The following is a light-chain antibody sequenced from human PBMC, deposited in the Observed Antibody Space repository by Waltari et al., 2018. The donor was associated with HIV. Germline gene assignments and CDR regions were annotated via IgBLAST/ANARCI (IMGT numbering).Light chain of an antibody. CDR2: SND. Sequence: QSVLTQPPSVSGTPGPNVTISCSGSSTNIGSNIVNWYQQVPEPAPKLLIYSNDQRPSGVPDRFSGSKSGTSASLAISGLQSADEADYYCAAWDDSLNGMFGGGTKLTV. CDR3: AAWDDSLNGM. V-gene: IGLV1-44*01. J-gene: IGLJ3*02. CDR1: STNIGSNI.